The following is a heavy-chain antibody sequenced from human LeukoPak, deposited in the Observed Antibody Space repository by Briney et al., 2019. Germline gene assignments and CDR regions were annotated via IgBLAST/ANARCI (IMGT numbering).Heavy chain of an antibody. V-gene: IGHV5-51*01. CDR3: ARSREQWLFYFDY. D-gene: IGHD6-19*01. Sequence: GESLKISCKGSGYSFTSYWIGWVRQMPGKGLEWMGIIYPGDSDTRYRPSFQGQVTISADKSISTAYLQWSSLKASDTAMYYCARSREQWLFYFDYWGQGTLVTVSS. J-gene: IGHJ4*02. CDR1: GYSFTSYW. CDR2: IYPGDSDT.